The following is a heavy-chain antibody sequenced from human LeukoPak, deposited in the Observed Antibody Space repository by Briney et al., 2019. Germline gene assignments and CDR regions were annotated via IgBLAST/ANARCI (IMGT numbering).Heavy chain of an antibody. D-gene: IGHD2-2*01. CDR3: VRGLLVPAATRYWYFDL. Sequence: SETLSLTCTVSGGSISGYYWNWIRQPPGKGLEWIGNINHSGTTNDNPSLKSRVTISVDTSKNQFSLQLTSVTAADTAVYYCVRGLLVPAATRYWYFDLWGRGTLVTVSS. V-gene: IGHV4-34*01. CDR1: GGSISGYY. CDR2: INHSGTT. J-gene: IGHJ2*01.